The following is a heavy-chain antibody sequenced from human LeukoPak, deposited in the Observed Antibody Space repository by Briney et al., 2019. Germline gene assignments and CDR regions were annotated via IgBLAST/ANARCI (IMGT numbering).Heavy chain of an antibody. CDR1: GGSISSYY. CDR2: IYYSGST. D-gene: IGHD6-25*01. V-gene: IGHV4-59*08. Sequence: SETLSPTCTVSGGSISSYYWSWIRQPPGKGLEWIGYIYYSGSTNYNPSLKSRVTISIDTSKNQFSLKLSSVTAADTAVYYCARLGIAAAADWFDPWGQGTLVTVSS. CDR3: ARLGIAAAADWFDP. J-gene: IGHJ5*02.